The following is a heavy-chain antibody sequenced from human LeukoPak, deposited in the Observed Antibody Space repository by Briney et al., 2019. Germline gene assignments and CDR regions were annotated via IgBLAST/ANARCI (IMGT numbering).Heavy chain of an antibody. V-gene: IGHV3-23*01. CDR1: GFTFSSYA. Sequence: GGSLRLSCAASGFTFSSYAMSWVRHAPGEGLEWVSTISGSGDSTYYADSMKGRFTISRDNSKNTLFLQMTSLRAEDTGVYYCVKGCNSISCTLIDYWGQGTLVTVSS. CDR3: VKGCNSISCTLIDY. J-gene: IGHJ4*02. D-gene: IGHD2-2*01. CDR2: ISGSGDST.